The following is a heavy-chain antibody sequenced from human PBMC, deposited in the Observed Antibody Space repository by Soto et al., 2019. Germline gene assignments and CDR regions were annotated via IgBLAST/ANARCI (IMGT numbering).Heavy chain of an antibody. CDR3: ARGSTTEKVDS. CDR2: IYYSGST. CDR1: GGSISSYY. J-gene: IGHJ4*02. V-gene: IGHV4-59*08. Sequence: SETLSLTCTVSGGSISSYYWSWIRQPPGKGLEWIGYIYYSGSTNYNPSLKSRVTISADTSMNQFSLALTSVTAADTAMYYCARGSTTEKVDSWGQGILVTVSS.